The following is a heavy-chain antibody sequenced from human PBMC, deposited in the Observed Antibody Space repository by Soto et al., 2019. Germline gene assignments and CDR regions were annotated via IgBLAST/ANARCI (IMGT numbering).Heavy chain of an antibody. D-gene: IGHD3-3*01. Sequence: SETLSLTCTVSGGSISSSSYYWGWIRQPTGKGLEWIGSIYYSGSTYYNPSLKSRVTISVDTSKNQFSLKLTSVTAADTAVYYCGIQYYDFWSGYLGHYYYGMGVWGQGNTVTVSS. CDR3: GIQYYDFWSGYLGHYYYGMGV. J-gene: IGHJ6*01. CDR2: IYYSGST. CDR1: GGSISSSSYY. V-gene: IGHV4-39*01.